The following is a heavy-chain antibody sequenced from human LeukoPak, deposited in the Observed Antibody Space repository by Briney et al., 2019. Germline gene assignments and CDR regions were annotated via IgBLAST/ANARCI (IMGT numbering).Heavy chain of an antibody. D-gene: IGHD2-2*01. Sequence: GRSLRLSCAASGFTFSSYGMHWVRQPPGKELEWVAVVSYDGGNKYYADSVKGRFTISRDNSKNTLYLQMNGLRAEDTAVYYCAKSNDGIVVVPAAAYRHWGQGTLVTVSS. CDR2: VSYDGGNK. CDR1: GFTFSSYG. CDR3: AKSNDGIVVVPAAAYRH. V-gene: IGHV3-30*18. J-gene: IGHJ4*02.